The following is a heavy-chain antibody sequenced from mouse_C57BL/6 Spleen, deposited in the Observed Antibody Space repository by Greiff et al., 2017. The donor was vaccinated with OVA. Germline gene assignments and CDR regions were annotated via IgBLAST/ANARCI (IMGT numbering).Heavy chain of an antibody. CDR3: VRHEPYYGFDY. J-gene: IGHJ2*01. V-gene: IGHV10-1*01. D-gene: IGHD1-1*01. Sequence: EVKLVESGGGLVQPKGSLKLSCAASGFSFNTYAMNWVRQAPGKGLEWVARIRSKSNNYATYYADSVKDRFTISRDDSESMLYLQRNNLKTEDTAMYYGVRHEPYYGFDYWGQGTTLTVSS. CDR2: IRSKSNNYAT. CDR1: GFSFNTYA.